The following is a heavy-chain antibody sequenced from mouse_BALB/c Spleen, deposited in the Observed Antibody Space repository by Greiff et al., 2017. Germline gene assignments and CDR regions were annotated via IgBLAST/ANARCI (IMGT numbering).Heavy chain of an antibody. V-gene: IGHV1-87*01. D-gene: IGHD1-1*01. CDR3: ARFYYYGSSYFYAMDY. CDR2: IYPGDGDT. CDR1: GYTFTSYW. Sequence: VQLQQSGAELARPGASVKLSCKASGYTFTSYWMQWVKQRPGQGLEWIGAIYPGDGDTRYTQKFKGKATLTADKSSSTAYMQLSSLASEDSAVYYCARFYYYGSSYFYAMDYWGQGTSVTVSS. J-gene: IGHJ4*01.